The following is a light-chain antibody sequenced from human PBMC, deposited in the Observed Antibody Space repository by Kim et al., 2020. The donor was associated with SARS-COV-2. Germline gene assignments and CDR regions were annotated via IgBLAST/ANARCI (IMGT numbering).Light chain of an antibody. CDR3: HQYNDWPPGDT. CDR1: QSVNNN. Sequence: SPGERATLSCRASQSVNNNLAWYQHKPGQAPRLLIYGASTRATGVPARFSGSGSGTDFTLTVSSLQSEEFAVYYCHQYNDWPPGDTFGQGTKLEI. V-gene: IGKV3-15*01. J-gene: IGKJ2*01. CDR2: GAS.